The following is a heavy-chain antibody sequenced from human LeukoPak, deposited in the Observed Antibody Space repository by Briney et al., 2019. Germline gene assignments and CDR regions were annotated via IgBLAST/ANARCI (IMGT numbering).Heavy chain of an antibody. Sequence: GGSLRLSCAASGFTFSSYWMSWVRQAPGKGLEWVANIKQDGSEKYYVDSVKGRFTISRDNAKNSLYLQMNSLRAEDTAVYYCATDPSIAVAGDAFDIWGQGTMVTVSS. CDR2: IKQDGSEK. J-gene: IGHJ3*02. V-gene: IGHV3-7*01. CDR3: ATDPSIAVAGDAFDI. D-gene: IGHD6-19*01. CDR1: GFTFSSYW.